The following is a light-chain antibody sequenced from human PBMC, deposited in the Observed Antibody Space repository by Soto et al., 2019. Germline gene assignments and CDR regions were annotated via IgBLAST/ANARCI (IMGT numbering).Light chain of an antibody. J-gene: IGKJ1*01. V-gene: IGKV3-20*01. CDR3: QQYAYSPRT. CDR2: GVF. Sequence: MVLTQSPGTLSLSPGERATLSCRASQSLTNTFLNWYQHKPGQAPRLLIYGVFSRATGIPDRFSGTGSGTDFTLTISRLELEDSAVYFCQQYAYSPRTFGQGTKVDSK. CDR1: QSLTNTF.